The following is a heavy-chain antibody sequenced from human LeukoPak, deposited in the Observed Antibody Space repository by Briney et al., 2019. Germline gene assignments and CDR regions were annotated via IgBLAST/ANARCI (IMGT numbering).Heavy chain of an antibody. CDR3: ARSDGDYEYWYFDL. CDR1: GGSISSGGYS. J-gene: IGHJ2*01. D-gene: IGHD4-17*01. Sequence: SQTLSLTCAVSGGSISSGGYSWSWIRQPPGKGPEWIGYIYHSGSTYYNPSLKSRVTISVDRSKNQFSLKLSSVTAADTAVYYCARSDGDYEYWYFDLWGRGTLVTVSS. V-gene: IGHV4-30-2*01. CDR2: IYHSGST.